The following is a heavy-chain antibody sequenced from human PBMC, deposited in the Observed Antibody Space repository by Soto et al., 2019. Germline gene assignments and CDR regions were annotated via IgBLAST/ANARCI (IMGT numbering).Heavy chain of an antibody. D-gene: IGHD6-19*01. V-gene: IGHV3-33*01. CDR3: ARRFSSGWDADY. CDR1: GFTFSGYG. J-gene: IGHJ4*02. CDR2: IWYDGSNE. Sequence: QVQLVESGGGVVQPGRSLSLSCAASGFTFSGYGMHWVRQAPGKGLEWVAVIWYDGSNENYADTVKGRFTISRDNSKNTLYLQMNSLRDEDTAVYYCARRFSSGWDADYWGQGTLVTVSS.